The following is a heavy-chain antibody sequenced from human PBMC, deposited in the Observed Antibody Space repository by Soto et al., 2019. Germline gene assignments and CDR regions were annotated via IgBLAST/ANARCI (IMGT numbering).Heavy chain of an antibody. CDR2: VYYNGNT. J-gene: IGHJ4*02. CDR3: ARGGGPYDSSSHYFDS. V-gene: IGHV4-61*01. Sequence: PSETLSLTCSVSGGSVNSGSHFWGWIRQPPGKGLQWLGYVYYNGNTYYNPSLQSRLTMSADVSKNQFSLRLSSVTAADTAIYYCARGGGPYDSSSHYFDSWGQGALVTVSS. CDR1: GGSVNSGSHF. D-gene: IGHD3-16*01.